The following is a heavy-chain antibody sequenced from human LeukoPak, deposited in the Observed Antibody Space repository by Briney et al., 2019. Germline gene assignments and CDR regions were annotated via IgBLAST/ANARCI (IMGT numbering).Heavy chain of an antibody. CDR3: ARKVVRGVICWFDA. J-gene: IGHJ5*02. V-gene: IGHV4-4*02. CDR1: GGSITNTNY. Sequence: PSETLSLTCGVSGGSITNTNYWTWVRQPPGKGLEWIGEVNLQGSTNYNPSLMGRVAISVDTSKNQFSLNLSSVIAADTAVYYCARKVVRGVICWFDAWGQGTLVTVSS. D-gene: IGHD3-10*01. CDR2: VNLQGST.